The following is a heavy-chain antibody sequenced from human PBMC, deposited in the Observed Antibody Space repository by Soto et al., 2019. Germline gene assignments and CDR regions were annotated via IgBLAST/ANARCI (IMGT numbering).Heavy chain of an antibody. D-gene: IGHD1-20*01. CDR3: ARHLYNNNWHWFDP. V-gene: IGHV4-39*01. CDR1: GDSIGTSPSY. J-gene: IGHJ5*02. Sequence: QVQLQESGPGLVKPSETLSLTCTVSGDSIGTSPSYWGWIRQPPGKGLEWIATIYYTGTADYNPSLKSRITTSADTSKKQFFLELSSVTAADTAVYYCARHLYNNNWHWFDPWGQGTLVTVSS. CDR2: IYYTGTA.